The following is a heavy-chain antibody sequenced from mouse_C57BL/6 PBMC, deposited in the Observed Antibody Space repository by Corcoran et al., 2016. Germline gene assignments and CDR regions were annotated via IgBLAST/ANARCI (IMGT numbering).Heavy chain of an antibody. Sequence: QVQLQQSGVELARPGASVKLSCKASGYTFTSYGISWVKQRTGQGLEWIGEIYPRSGNTYYNEKFKGKATLTADKSSSTAYMELRSLTSEDSAVYFCARDYDGGYYYAMDYWGQGTSVTVSS. D-gene: IGHD2-4*01. CDR3: ARDYDGGYYYAMDY. J-gene: IGHJ4*01. CDR2: IYPRSGNT. CDR1: GYTFTSYG. V-gene: IGHV1-81*01.